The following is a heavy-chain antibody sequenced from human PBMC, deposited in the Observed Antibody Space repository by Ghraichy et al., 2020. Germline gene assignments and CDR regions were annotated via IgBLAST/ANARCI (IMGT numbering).Heavy chain of an antibody. J-gene: IGHJ5*02. Sequence: SETLSLTCAVYGGSFSGYYWSWIRQPPGKGLEWIGEINHSGSTNYNPSLKSRVTISVDTSKNQFSLKLSSVTAADTAVYYCARGCSSSWYWWFDPWGQGTLVTVSS. CDR1: GGSFSGYY. D-gene: IGHD6-13*01. V-gene: IGHV4-34*01. CDR3: ARGCSSSWYWWFDP. CDR2: INHSGST.